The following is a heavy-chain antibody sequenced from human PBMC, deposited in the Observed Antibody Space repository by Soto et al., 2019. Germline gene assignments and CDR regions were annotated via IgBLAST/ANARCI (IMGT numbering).Heavy chain of an antibody. CDR2: IYYTGST. CDR3: ARGHTEIFHCDY. CDR1: GGSVSGGSYS. V-gene: IGHV4-61*01. Sequence: SETLSLTCTVSGGSVSGGSYSWSWIRQPPGKGLEWIGYIYYTGSTNYIPSLKSRVTISVDTSTNQFSLKLSSVTAADTAVYYCARGHTEIFHCDYWGQGTLVTVSS. J-gene: IGHJ4*02. D-gene: IGHD2-21*01.